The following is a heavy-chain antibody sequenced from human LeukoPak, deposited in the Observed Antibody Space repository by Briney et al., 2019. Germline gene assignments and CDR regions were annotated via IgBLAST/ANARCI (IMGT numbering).Heavy chain of an antibody. CDR1: GFTFSRYA. D-gene: IGHD6-6*01. J-gene: IGHJ4*02. CDR2: IWPGGDKT. Sequence: PGRTLRLSCAASGFTFSRYAMHWVRQTPGKGLEWVAFIWPGGDKTYYADSVRGRFTISRDNSKNTLHLEMKSVRAEDTALYYCAKIASSSEPDFDYWGQGTLVTVSS. CDR3: AKIASSSEPDFDY. V-gene: IGHV3-33*06.